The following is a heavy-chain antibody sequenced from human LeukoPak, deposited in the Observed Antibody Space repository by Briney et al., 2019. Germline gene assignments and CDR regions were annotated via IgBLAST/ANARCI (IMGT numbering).Heavy chain of an antibody. CDR1: GFTFSTYE. D-gene: IGHD1-1*01. Sequence: GGSLRLSCAASGFTFSTYEMTWVRQAPGKGLEWVSYISTSGSSIYYADSVKGRFTISRDNAKNSLYLQMNSLRPEDTAVYYWARYLDFDVWGQVIMVTV. V-gene: IGHV3-48*03. CDR2: ISTSGSSI. CDR3: ARYLDFDV. J-gene: IGHJ3*01.